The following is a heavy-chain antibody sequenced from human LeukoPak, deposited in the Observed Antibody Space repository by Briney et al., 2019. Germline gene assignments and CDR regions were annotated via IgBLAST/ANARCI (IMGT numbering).Heavy chain of an antibody. V-gene: IGHV3-11*01. CDR2: ISSSGSTI. Sequence: GGSLRLSCAASGFTFSDFYMSWIRQAPGKGLEWVSYISSSGSTIYYADSVKGRFTISRDNAKSSLYLQMNSLRAEDTAVYYCARDYSGGIFDYWGQGTLVTVSS. D-gene: IGHD2-15*01. CDR3: ARDYSGGIFDY. J-gene: IGHJ4*02. CDR1: GFTFSDFY.